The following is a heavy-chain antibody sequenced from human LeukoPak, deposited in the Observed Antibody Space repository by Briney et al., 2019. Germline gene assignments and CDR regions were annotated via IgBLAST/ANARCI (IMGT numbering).Heavy chain of an antibody. CDR1: GGTFSSYA. D-gene: IGHD2-2*02. CDR3: ARATYTPGCSSTSCYTFAEYFQH. Sequence: SVKVSCKASGGTFSSYAISWVRQAPGQGLEWMGGIIPIFGTANYAQKFQGRVTITADESTSTAYMELSSLRSEDTAVYYCARATYTPGCSSTSCYTFAEYFQHWGQGTLVTVSS. CDR2: IIPIFGTA. J-gene: IGHJ1*01. V-gene: IGHV1-69*13.